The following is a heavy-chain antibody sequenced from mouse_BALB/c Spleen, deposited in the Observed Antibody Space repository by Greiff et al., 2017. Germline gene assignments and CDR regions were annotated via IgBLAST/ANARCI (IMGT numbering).Heavy chain of an antibody. Sequence: QVQLKESGPGLVAPSQSLSITCTVSGFSLTSYGVHWVRQPPGKGLEWLGVIWAGGSTNYNSALMSRLSISKDNSKSQVFLKMNSLQTDDTAMYYCARIYGSSGYYAMDYWGQGTSVTVSS. CDR3: ARIYGSSGYYAMDY. D-gene: IGHD1-1*01. V-gene: IGHV2-9*02. CDR1: GFSLTSYG. J-gene: IGHJ4*01. CDR2: IWAGGST.